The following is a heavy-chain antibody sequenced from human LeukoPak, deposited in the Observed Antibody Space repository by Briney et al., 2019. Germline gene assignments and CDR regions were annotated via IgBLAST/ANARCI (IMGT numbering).Heavy chain of an antibody. CDR3: ARAGYSFGLDY. J-gene: IGHJ4*02. CDR2: IYYSGST. Sequence: SETLSLTCTASGGSINSYYWSWIRQSPGKGLEWIGYIYYSGSTNYNPSLKSRATISADTSKNQFSLKLSSVTAADTAVYYCARAGYSFGLDYWGQGTLVTVSS. V-gene: IGHV4-59*01. CDR1: GGSINSYY. D-gene: IGHD5-18*01.